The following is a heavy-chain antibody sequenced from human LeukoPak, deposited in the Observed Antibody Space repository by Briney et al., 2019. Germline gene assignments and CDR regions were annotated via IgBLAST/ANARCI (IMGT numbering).Heavy chain of an antibody. J-gene: IGHJ3*02. Sequence: ASVKVSCKASGYTFTSYDINWVRQATGQGLEWMGWMNPNSGNTGYAQKFQGRVTITRNTSISTAYIELSSLRSGDTAVYYCARGSVTGVEAFDIWGQGTMVTVSS. CDR1: GYTFTSYD. CDR2: MNPNSGNT. V-gene: IGHV1-8*03. D-gene: IGHD7-27*01. CDR3: ARGSVTGVEAFDI.